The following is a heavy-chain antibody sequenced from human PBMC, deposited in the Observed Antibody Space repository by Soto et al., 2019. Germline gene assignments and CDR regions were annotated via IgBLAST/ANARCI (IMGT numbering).Heavy chain of an antibody. Sequence: QVQLVQCGAEVKKPGASVKVSCKASGYTFTSYGVSWVRQALGQGLEWMGWISAYNGNTKYAQKLQGRVTMTTDTSTNTAYMDLRSLRSDDTAVYYCARDSPPVDYWGQGTLVTVSS. V-gene: IGHV1-18*01. CDR2: ISAYNGNT. J-gene: IGHJ4*02. CDR1: GYTFTSYG. CDR3: ARDSPPVDY.